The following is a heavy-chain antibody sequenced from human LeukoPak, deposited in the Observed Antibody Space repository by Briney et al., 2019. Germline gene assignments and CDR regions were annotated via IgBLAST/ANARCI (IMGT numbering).Heavy chain of an antibody. V-gene: IGHV4-30-4*01. Sequence: SETLSLTCTVSGGSISSGDYYWSWIRQPPGKGLEWIGYIYYSGSTYYNPSLKSRVTISVDTSKNQFSLKLSSVTAADTAVYYCARGRTYDSSGYSISMYYFDYWGQGTLVTVSS. D-gene: IGHD3-22*01. CDR1: GGSISSGDYY. CDR2: IYYSGST. CDR3: ARGRTYDSSGYSISMYYFDY. J-gene: IGHJ4*02.